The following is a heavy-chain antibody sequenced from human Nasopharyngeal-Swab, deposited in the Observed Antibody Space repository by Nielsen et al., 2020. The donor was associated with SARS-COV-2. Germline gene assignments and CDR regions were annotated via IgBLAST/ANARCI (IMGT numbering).Heavy chain of an antibody. J-gene: IGHJ6*02. CDR3: AAAYYDILTGLDCYYYYGMDV. CDR1: GFTFTSSA. CDR2: IVVGSGNT. D-gene: IGHD3-9*01. V-gene: IGHV1-58*02. Sequence: SVKVSCKASGFTFTSSAMQWVRQARGQRLEWIGWIVVGSGNTNYAQKFQERVTITRDMSTSTAYMELSSLRSEDTAVYYCAAAYYDILTGLDCYYYYGMDVWGQGTTVTVSS.